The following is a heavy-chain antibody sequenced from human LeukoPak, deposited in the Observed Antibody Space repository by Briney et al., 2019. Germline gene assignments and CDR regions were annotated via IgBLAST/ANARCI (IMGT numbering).Heavy chain of an antibody. J-gene: IGHJ5*02. CDR1: GFTFSDYY. CDR2: ISSSGSTI. CDR3: ARDLGSSSWTREDWFDP. V-gene: IGHV3-11*01. D-gene: IGHD6-13*01. Sequence: GGSLRLSRAASGFTFSDYYMSWIRQAPGKGLEWVSYISSSGSTIYYADSVKGRFTVSRDNAKNSLYLQMSSLRAEDTALYYCARDLGSSSWTREDWFDPWGQGTLVTVSS.